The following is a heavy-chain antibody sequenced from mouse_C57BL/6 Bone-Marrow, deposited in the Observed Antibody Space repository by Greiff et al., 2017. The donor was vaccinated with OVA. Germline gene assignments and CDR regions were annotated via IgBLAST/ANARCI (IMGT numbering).Heavy chain of an antibody. V-gene: IGHV2-2*01. CDR3: ARNGYGNYGHLDY. CDR1: GFSLTSYG. CDR2: IWSGGST. Sequence: QVQLKQSGPGLVQPSQSLSITCTVSGFSLTSYGVHWVRQSPGKGLEWLGVIWSGGSTDYNAAFISRLSISKDNSKSHVFFNMHSLQVDDTAISYCARNGYGNYGHLDYWGQGTTLTVSS. J-gene: IGHJ2*01. D-gene: IGHD2-1*01.